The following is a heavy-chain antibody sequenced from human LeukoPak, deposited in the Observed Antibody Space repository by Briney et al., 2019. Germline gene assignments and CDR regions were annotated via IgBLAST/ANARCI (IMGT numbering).Heavy chain of an antibody. Sequence: PSETLSLTCAVSGGSISSDIWWSWVCQPPGKGLEWIAEIHHSGSTNYNPSLKSRVAISVDKSTNQFSLKLSSLTAADTAVYYCARNGYYSLEYWGQGTLVTVSS. J-gene: IGHJ4*02. CDR1: GGSISSDIW. CDR3: ARNGYYSLEY. CDR2: IHHSGST. D-gene: IGHD4-17*01. V-gene: IGHV4-4*02.